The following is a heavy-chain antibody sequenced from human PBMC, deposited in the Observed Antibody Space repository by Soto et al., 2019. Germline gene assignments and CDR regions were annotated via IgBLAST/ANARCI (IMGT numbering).Heavy chain of an antibody. Sequence: GSLRLSCAASGFTFSSYAMSWVRQAPGKGLEWVSAISGSGGSTYYADSVKGRFTISRDNSKNTLYLQMNSLRAEATAVYYCAKGGIVVVTTNFDYWGQGTLVTVSS. CDR1: GFTFSSYA. V-gene: IGHV3-23*01. CDR2: ISGSGGST. CDR3: AKGGIVVVTTNFDY. D-gene: IGHD3-22*01. J-gene: IGHJ4*02.